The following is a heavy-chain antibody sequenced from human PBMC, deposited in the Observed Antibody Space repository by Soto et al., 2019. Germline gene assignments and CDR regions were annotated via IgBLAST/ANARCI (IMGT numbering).Heavy chain of an antibody. CDR3: ARQGGYSREGASDS. CDR1: VLIFSSYA. D-gene: IGHD5-12*01. CDR2: ISSSGDSR. Sequence: GWALRLSCVPSVLIFSSYAMNSFRQAPVQGLEWIAYISSSGDSRSYADSVKGRFTVSRDNAQDSVYLQMNSLKAEDTGVYYCARQGGYSREGASDSWGQGTPVTVSS. V-gene: IGHV3-48*03. J-gene: IGHJ4*02.